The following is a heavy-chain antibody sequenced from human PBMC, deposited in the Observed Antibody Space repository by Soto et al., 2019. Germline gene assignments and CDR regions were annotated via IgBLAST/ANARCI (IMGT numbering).Heavy chain of an antibody. CDR1: GFTFGDYA. CDR2: IRSKAYGGTT. D-gene: IGHD4-17*01. CDR3: TSLNDYGDYGDY. V-gene: IGHV3-49*03. Sequence: GGSLRLSCTASGFTFGDYAMSWFRQAPGKGLEWVGFIRSKAYGGTTEYAASVKGRFTISRDDSKSIAYLQMNSLKTEDTAVYYCTSLNDYGDYGDYWGQGTLVTVSS. J-gene: IGHJ4*02.